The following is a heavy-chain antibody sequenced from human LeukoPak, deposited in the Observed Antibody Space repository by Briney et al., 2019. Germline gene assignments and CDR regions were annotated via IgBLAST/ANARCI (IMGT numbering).Heavy chain of an antibody. D-gene: IGHD1-26*01. CDR2: IKGDESAR. V-gene: IGHV3-7*01. CDR3: ARDVGGSLDY. J-gene: IGHJ4*02. Sequence: GGSLRLSCAASGFSFSTYWMAWARQAPGKGLEWVANIKGDESARHQADSVRGRFTISRDNAQKSVYLQMSSLRREDTAVYYCARDVGGSLDYWGQGTLVTVSS. CDR1: GFSFSTYW.